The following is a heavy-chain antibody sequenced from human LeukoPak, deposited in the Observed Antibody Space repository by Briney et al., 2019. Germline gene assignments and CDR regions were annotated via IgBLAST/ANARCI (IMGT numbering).Heavy chain of an antibody. CDR2: IYYSGST. CDR1: GGSIRSSSYY. J-gene: IGHJ4*02. Sequence: PSETLSLTCTVSGGSIRSSSYYWGGIRQPPGKGLEWIGSIYYSGSTYYNPSLKSRVTTSVDTSKNQVSLRLSSVTAADTAVYYCASGHYDSSGYYYPFDYWGQGTLVTVSS. CDR3: ASGHYDSSGYYYPFDY. V-gene: IGHV4-39*01. D-gene: IGHD3-22*01.